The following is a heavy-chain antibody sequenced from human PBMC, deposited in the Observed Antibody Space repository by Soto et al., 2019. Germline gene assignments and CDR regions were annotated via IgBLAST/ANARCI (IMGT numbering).Heavy chain of an antibody. CDR1: GFTFSNAW. J-gene: IGHJ4*02. CDR2: IKSKTDGGTT. D-gene: IGHD2-2*01. Sequence: GGSLRLSCAASGFTFSNAWMSWVRQAPGKGLEWVGRIKSKTDGGTTDYAGPVKGRFTISRDDSKNTMYLQMNSLKTEDTAVYYCTSYLLGEDIVVVPAAMSSDYWGQGTLVTVSS. CDR3: TSYLLGEDIVVVPAAMSSDY. V-gene: IGHV3-15*01.